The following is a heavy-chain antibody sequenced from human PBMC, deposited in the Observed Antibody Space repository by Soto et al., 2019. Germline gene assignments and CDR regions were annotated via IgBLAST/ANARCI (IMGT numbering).Heavy chain of an antibody. CDR1: VGSFSSGGYY. CDR2: TYHSGST. J-gene: IGHJ5*02. Sequence: QVQLQESGPGLVKPSQTLSLTCTVSVGSFSSGGYYWSWIRQHPGKGLEGIGYTYHSGSTYYNPSLKSRVTISVDTSKNQFSLKVSSVTAADTAVYCCAREAAGILNWFDPWGQGTLVTVSS. D-gene: IGHD6-25*01. CDR3: AREAAGILNWFDP. V-gene: IGHV4-31*03.